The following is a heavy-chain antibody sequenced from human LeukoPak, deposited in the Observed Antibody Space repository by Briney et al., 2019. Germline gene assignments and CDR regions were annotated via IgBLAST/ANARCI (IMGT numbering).Heavy chain of an antibody. CDR2: INPKSGDT. CDR3: ARRDTGQLDY. Sequence: ASVKVSCKASGYTFSDYYMHWVRQAPGQGLEWMGWINPKSGDTNYSQKFQARVTMTRDTSITTTYIELSRLSSDDTAVYYCARRDTGQLDYWGQGTLVTVSS. J-gene: IGHJ4*02. CDR1: GYTFSDYY. V-gene: IGHV1-2*02. D-gene: IGHD2-8*02.